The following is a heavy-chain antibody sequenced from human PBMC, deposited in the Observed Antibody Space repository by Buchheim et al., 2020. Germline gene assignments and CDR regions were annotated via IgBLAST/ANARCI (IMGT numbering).Heavy chain of an antibody. CDR2: ISGSGGST. V-gene: IGHV3-23*01. D-gene: IGHD2-2*02. CDR1: GFTFSSYA. J-gene: IGHJ4*02. Sequence: EVQLLESGGGLVQPGGSLRLSCAASGFTFSSYAMSWVRQAPGKGLEWVSAISGSGGSTYYADSVKGRFTISRDNSQNTLYLQMNSLRVEDTAVYYCAKSAYFCSTSCYNYFDYWGQGTL. CDR3: AKSAYFCSTSCYNYFDY.